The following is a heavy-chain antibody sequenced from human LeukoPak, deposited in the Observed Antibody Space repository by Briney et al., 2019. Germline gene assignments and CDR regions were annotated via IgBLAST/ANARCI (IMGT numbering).Heavy chain of an antibody. V-gene: IGHV3-33*01. J-gene: IGHJ6*02. CDR3: ARDVTMVRGVIRRYYYYGMDV. Sequence: GGSLRLSCAASGFTFSSYGMHWVRQGPGKGLEWVAVIWYDGSNKYYADSVKGRFTISRDNSKNTLYLQMNSLRAEDTAVCYCARDVTMVRGVIRRYYYYGMDVWGQGTTVTVSS. D-gene: IGHD3-10*01. CDR1: GFTFSSYG. CDR2: IWYDGSNK.